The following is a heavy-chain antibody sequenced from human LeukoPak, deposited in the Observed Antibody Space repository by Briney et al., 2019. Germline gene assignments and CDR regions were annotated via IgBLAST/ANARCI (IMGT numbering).Heavy chain of an antibody. V-gene: IGHV3-49*04. CDR2: IRSKAYGGTT. J-gene: IGHJ3*02. D-gene: IGHD4-17*01. Sequence: GGSLRLSCTASGFTFGDYAMSWVRQAPGKGLEWVGFIRSKAYGGTTEYAASVKGRFTISRDDSKSIAYLQMNSLKTEDTAVYYCTRLGDYDEEDAFDIWGQGTMVTVSS. CDR3: TRLGDYDEEDAFDI. CDR1: GFTFGDYA.